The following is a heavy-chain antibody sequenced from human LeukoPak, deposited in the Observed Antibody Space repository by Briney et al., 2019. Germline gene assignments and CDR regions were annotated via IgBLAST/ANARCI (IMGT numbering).Heavy chain of an antibody. CDR2: IYQSRST. CDR3: ARRSLGTTHFDY. CDR1: GGSISSSNR. V-gene: IGHV4-4*02. D-gene: IGHD1-7*01. J-gene: IGHJ4*02. Sequence: PSETLSLTCALSGGSISSSNRWSWVRQPLGKGLEWIGEIYQSRSTNYNPSLKSRVTISVDKSKNQFSLMLSCVTAADTAVYYCARRSLGTTHFDYWGQGTLVTVSS.